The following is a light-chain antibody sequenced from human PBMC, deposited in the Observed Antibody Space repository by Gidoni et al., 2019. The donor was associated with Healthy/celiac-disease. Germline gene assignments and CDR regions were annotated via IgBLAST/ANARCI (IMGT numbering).Light chain of an antibody. V-gene: IGKV1-39*01. CDR3: QQSYSTPLYT. Sequence: DIQMTQSPSSLSASVGDRVTITCRASQSISSYLNWYQQKPGKAPKLLIYAASSLQSGVPSRFSGSGSGTGFTLTISSLQPEDFATYYCQQSYSTPLYTFXXXTKLEIK. CDR1: QSISSY. J-gene: IGKJ2*01. CDR2: AAS.